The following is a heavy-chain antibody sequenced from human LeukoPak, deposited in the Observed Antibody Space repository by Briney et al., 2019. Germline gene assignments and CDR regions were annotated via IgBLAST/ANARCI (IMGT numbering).Heavy chain of an antibody. CDR3: ARGGYYDSSGYFGLYSSDIDY. CDR1: GGSFSGYY. CDR2: INHSGST. Sequence: SETLSLTCAVYGGSFSGYYWSWIRQPPGKGLEWIGEINHSGSTNYNPSLKSRVTISVDTSKNQFSLKLSSVTAADTAVYYCARGGYYDSSGYFGLYSSDIDYWGQGTLVTVSS. J-gene: IGHJ4*02. V-gene: IGHV4-34*01. D-gene: IGHD3-22*01.